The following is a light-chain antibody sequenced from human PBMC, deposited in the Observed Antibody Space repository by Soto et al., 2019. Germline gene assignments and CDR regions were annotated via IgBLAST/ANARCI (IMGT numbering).Light chain of an antibody. CDR1: QSVHTC. J-gene: IGKJ5*01. CDR2: GAA. V-gene: IGKV3-20*01. CDR3: QRWGRSPDT. Sequence: MGLTHSQTPLSPYPVEGASLSCTASQSVHTCLAWYQQKPGQAPRRLIYGAASRGTGVPARFSGSGAGTDYSLTISSRLDPDDAAGYYRQRWGRSPDTVGQGTRLEIK.